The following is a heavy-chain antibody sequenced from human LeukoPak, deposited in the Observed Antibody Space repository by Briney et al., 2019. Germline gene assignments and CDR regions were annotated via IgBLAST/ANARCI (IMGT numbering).Heavy chain of an antibody. D-gene: IGHD6-13*01. Sequence: GASVKVSCKASGYTFTGYYMHWVRQAPGQGLEWMGWINPSGGSTSYAQKFQGRVTMTRDTSTSTVYMELSSLRSEDTAVYYCARTNRMGSSSRYYYFDYWGQGTLVTVSS. J-gene: IGHJ4*02. V-gene: IGHV1-46*01. CDR1: GYTFTGYY. CDR2: INPSGGST. CDR3: ARTNRMGSSSRYYYFDY.